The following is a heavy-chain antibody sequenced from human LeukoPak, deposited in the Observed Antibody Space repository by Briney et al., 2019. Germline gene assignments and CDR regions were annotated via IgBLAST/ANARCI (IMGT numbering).Heavy chain of an antibody. V-gene: IGHV4-4*02. CDR2: IYHSGST. CDR1: RFTFSSYVM. Sequence: PGGSLRLSCAASRFTFSSYVMSWVRQAPGKGLEWIGEIYHSGSTNYNPSLKSRVTISVDTSKNQFSLKLSSVTAADTAVYYCARDGYSSSWYRGSWFDPWGQGTLVTVSS. D-gene: IGHD6-13*01. J-gene: IGHJ5*02. CDR3: ARDGYSSSWYRGSWFDP.